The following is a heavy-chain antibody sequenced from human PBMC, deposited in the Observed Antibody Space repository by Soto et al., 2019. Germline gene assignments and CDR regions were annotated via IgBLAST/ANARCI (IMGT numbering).Heavy chain of an antibody. CDR3: ARVGPIPMVRARGGFDP. V-gene: IGHV1-18*01. CDR1: GYTFTNYD. Sequence: QVQLMQSGAEVKKPGASVKVSCKASGYTFTNYDITWVRQAPGQGLEWMGWITAYYGNTDYAQKFQGRVTMTTDTSTSTAYMELRSLRSDDTAVYYCARVGPIPMVRARGGFDPWGQGTLVTVSS. CDR2: ITAYYGNT. D-gene: IGHD3-10*01. J-gene: IGHJ5*02.